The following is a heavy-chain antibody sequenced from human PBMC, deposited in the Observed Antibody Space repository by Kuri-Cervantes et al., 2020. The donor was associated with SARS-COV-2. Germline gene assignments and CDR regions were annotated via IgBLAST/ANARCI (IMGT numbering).Heavy chain of an antibody. J-gene: IGHJ4*02. Sequence: ASMKVSCKASGYTFTGYYMLWVRQAPGQGLEWMGWINPNSGGTNYAQKFQGRVTMTRDTSISTAYMEMSRLRSDDTAVYYCARPLRWLQRFDYWGQGTLVTVSS. D-gene: IGHD5-12*01. CDR1: GYTFTGYY. CDR3: ARPLRWLQRFDY. V-gene: IGHV1-2*02. CDR2: INPNSGGT.